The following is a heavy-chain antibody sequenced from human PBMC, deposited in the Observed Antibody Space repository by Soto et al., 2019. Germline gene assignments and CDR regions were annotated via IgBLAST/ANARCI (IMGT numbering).Heavy chain of an antibody. CDR3: GRGRSGELVVFY. D-gene: IGHD1-7*01. CDR2: MNPNSGNT. Sequence: QVQLVQSGAEVKKPGASVKVSCKASGYTFTSYDINWVRQATGQGLEWMGWMNPNSGNTGYAQKFQGRVTMTRNTSISTAYMELSSLSPDDTAVYYCGRGRSGELVVFYWGQGTLVTVHS. CDR1: GYTFTSYD. V-gene: IGHV1-8*01. J-gene: IGHJ4*02.